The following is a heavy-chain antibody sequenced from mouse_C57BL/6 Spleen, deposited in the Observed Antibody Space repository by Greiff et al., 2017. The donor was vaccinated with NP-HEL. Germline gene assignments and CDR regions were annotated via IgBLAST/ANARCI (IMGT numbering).Heavy chain of an antibody. CDR1: GFSLTSYG. J-gene: IGHJ1*03. D-gene: IGHD1-2*01. V-gene: IGHV2-2*01. CDR3: ARHYDWYFDV. Sequence: QVQLQQPGPGLVQPSQSLSITCTVSGFSLTSYGVHWVRQSPGKGLEWLGVIWSGGSTDYNAAFISRLSISKDNSKSQVFFKMNSLQADDTAIYYCARHYDWYFDVWGTGTTVTVSS. CDR2: IWSGGST.